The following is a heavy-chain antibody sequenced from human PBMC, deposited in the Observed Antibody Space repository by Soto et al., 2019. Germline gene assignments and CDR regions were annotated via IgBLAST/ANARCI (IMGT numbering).Heavy chain of an antibody. V-gene: IGHV3-23*01. J-gene: IGHJ4*02. CDR3: AKDYTVAADPSSVIRFDY. CDR1: GFTFNHYA. Sequence: EGSVRLSCAASGFTFNHYAMSCVRQAPGKGLEWVSIIIANGGTFYADSVKGRFTISRDNSKNTVYLQMSSLRVEDTAIYYCAKDYTVAADPSSVIRFDYSGPVALLTVSS. CDR2: IIANGGT. D-gene: IGHD2-15*01.